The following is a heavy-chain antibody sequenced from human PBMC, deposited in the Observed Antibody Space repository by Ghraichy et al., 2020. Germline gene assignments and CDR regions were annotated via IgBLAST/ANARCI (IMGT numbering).Heavy chain of an antibody. J-gene: IGHJ4*02. CDR2: IKNDGTVT. CDR3: ARDALGGTSDY. V-gene: IGHV3-74*01. D-gene: IGHD3-10*01. Sequence: SFAVSGFTFSGYWMHWVRQVPGEGLVWVSSIKNDGTVTSYAESVKGRFTISRDNAKNMVYLQMNSLRADDTAVYYCARDALGGTSDYWGQGTLVTVSS. CDR1: GFTFSGYW.